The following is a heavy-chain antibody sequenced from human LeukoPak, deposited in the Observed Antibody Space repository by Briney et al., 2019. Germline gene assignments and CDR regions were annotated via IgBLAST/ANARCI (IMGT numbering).Heavy chain of an antibody. V-gene: IGHV3-23*01. Sequence: GGSLRLSCAASGFTFSNYAMSWVRQAPGKGLEWVSTISDSGGSTYYADSVKGRLTISRDNSKNTLFLQMNSLRAEDTAVYYCAKGDTSGWYGNFDYWGQGILVTVSS. CDR3: AKGDTSGWYGNFDY. D-gene: IGHD6-19*01. J-gene: IGHJ4*02. CDR2: ISDSGGST. CDR1: GFTFSNYA.